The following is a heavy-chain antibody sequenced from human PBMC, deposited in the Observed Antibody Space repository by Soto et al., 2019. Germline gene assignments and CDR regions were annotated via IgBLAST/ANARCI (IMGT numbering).Heavy chain of an antibody. CDR2: ISGSGGST. Sequence: GGSLRLSCAASGFTFSSYAMSWVRQAPGKGLEWVSAISGSGGSTYYADSVKGRFTISRDNSKNTLYLQMNSLRAEDTAVYYCAKGPPDYDFWSGIADYWGQGTLVTVSS. D-gene: IGHD3-3*01. V-gene: IGHV3-23*01. CDR3: AKGPPDYDFWSGIADY. CDR1: GFTFSSYA. J-gene: IGHJ4*02.